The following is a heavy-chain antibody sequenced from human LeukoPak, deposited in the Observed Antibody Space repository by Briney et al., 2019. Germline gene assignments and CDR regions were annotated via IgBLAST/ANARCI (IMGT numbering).Heavy chain of an antibody. CDR1: GYTFTGYY. CDR3: ARDDYYDSSGYYSYFDY. V-gene: IGHV1-2*02. D-gene: IGHD3-22*01. J-gene: IGHJ4*02. Sequence: ASVKVSCKASGYTFTGYYMHWVRQAPGQGLEWMGWINPNSGGTNYAQKFQGRVTMTRDTSISTAYMELSRLRSDDTAVYYCARDDYYDSSGYYSYFDYWGQGTLVTVSS. CDR2: INPNSGGT.